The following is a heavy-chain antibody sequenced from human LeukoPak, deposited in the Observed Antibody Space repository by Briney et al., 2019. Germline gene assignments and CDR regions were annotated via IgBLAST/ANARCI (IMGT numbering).Heavy chain of an antibody. CDR2: MNPNSGNT. J-gene: IGHJ3*02. D-gene: IGHD3-3*01. V-gene: IGHV1-8*01. CDR3: AKAIRFLEWLFADDAFDI. Sequence: GASVKVSCKASGYTFTSYDINWVRQATGRGLEWMGWMNPNSGNTGYAQKFQGRVTMTRNTSISTAYMELSSLRSEDTAVYYCAKAIRFLEWLFADDAFDIWGQGTMVTVSS. CDR1: GYTFTSYD.